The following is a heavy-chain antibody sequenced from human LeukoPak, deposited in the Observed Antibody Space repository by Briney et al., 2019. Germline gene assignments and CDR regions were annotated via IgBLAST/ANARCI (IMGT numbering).Heavy chain of an antibody. V-gene: IGHV1-2*02. CDR1: GYTFTDYS. D-gene: IGHD5-24*01. Sequence: GASVKVSCKASGYTFTDYSMHWGRQAPGEGLEGMGWINPNSGGTNYAQKFQGRVTMTRDTAIRTAYMEQTRLTSDDTAVYYGAGEDGYNYAYWGQGTLVTVAS. CDR2: INPNSGGT. CDR3: AGEDGYNYAY. J-gene: IGHJ4*02.